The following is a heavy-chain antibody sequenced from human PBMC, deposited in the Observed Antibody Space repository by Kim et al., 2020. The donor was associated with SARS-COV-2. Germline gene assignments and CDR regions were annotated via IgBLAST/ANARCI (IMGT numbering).Heavy chain of an antibody. Sequence: STYYADSVKGRFTISRDNSKNTLYLQMNSLRAEDTAVYYCAGNSGYTESPLYWGQGTLVTVSS. D-gene: IGHD5-12*01. J-gene: IGHJ4*02. V-gene: IGHV3-66*01. CDR2: ST. CDR3: AGNSGYTESPLY.